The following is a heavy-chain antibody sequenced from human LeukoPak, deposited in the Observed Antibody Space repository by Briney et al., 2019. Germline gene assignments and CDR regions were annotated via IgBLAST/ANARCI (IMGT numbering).Heavy chain of an antibody. J-gene: IGHJ4*02. CDR1: EFIVSSNY. CDR3: ASSGNYYPYLLDY. CDR2: IYSGGST. V-gene: IGHV3-53*01. Sequence: GGSLRLSCAASEFIVSSNYMSWVRQAPGKGLEWVSIIYSGGSTYYADSVKGRFTISRDNSKNTLYPQMNSLRAEDTAVYYCASSGNYYPYLLDYWGQGTLVTVSS. D-gene: IGHD1-26*01.